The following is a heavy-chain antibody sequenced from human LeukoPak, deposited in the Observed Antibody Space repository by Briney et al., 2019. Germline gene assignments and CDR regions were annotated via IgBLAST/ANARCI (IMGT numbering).Heavy chain of an antibody. CDR1: GDSTTFYY. Sequence: PSETLSLTCTVSGDSTTFYYWSWIRQPPGKGLEWIGYIYSSRSTNYNPSLKSRVTISVDTSKNQFSLKLSSVTAADTAVYYCARARVRSYSYDSSGFYTSDWHFDLWGRGTLVTVSS. CDR2: IYSSRST. CDR3: ARARVRSYSYDSSGFYTSDWHFDL. V-gene: IGHV4-59*01. J-gene: IGHJ2*01. D-gene: IGHD3-22*01.